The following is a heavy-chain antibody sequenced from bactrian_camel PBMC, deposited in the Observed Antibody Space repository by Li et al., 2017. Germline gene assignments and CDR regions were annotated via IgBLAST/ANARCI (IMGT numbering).Heavy chain of an antibody. CDR1: RYTTC. V-gene: IGHV3S31*01. J-gene: IGHJ4*01. D-gene: IGHD3*01. CDR2: IYTGGGFT. Sequence: DVQLVESGGGSVQAGGSLRLSCDASRYTTCMGWFRQAPGKEREGVAAIYTGGGFTYYTDSVKGRFTISHDSAKKTLYLQMNSLKPEDTAMYYCAADRTCASLKSGTIDSRSQGTQVTVS.